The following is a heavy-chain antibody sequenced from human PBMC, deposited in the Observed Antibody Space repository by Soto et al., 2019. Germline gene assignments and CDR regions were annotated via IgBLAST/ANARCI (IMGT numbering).Heavy chain of an antibody. Sequence: PAETLSLTFPASGDSIRSNSWWRWVRQRPGKGLEWIAELFLRGSTNYNPSLRSRVPIPAATSKNHFTLDLTSVTAAARAGYTCARVMFSGQRYGSSAFDVWGPGTMVTVSS. CDR3: ARVMFSGQRYGSSAFDV. CDR2: LFLRGST. CDR1: GDSIRSNSW. V-gene: IGHV4-4*01. J-gene: IGHJ3*01. D-gene: IGHD3-10*01.